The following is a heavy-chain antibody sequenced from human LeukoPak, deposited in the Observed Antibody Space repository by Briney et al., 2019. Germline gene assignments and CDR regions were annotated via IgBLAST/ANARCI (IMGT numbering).Heavy chain of an antibody. CDR2: INSDGSST. Sequence: GGSLRLSCAASGFTFSSYWMHWVRQAPGKGLVWVSRINSDGSSTSYADSVKGRFTISRDNAKNTLFLQMNSLSAEDTAVYYCARDLDWILFDYWGQGTLVTVSS. CDR1: GFTFSSYW. J-gene: IGHJ4*02. V-gene: IGHV3-74*01. CDR3: ARDLDWILFDY. D-gene: IGHD3-9*01.